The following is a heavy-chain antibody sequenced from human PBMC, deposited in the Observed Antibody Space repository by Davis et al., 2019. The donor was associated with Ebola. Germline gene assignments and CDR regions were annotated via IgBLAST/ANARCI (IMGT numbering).Heavy chain of an antibody. V-gene: IGHV5-10-1*01. CDR3: ASNTRYYYYGMDV. CDR1: GYSFTSYW. Sequence: GESLKISCQGSGYSFTSYWIGWVRQMPGKGLEWMGRIDPSDSYTNYSPSSQGHVTISADKSISTAYLQWSSLKASDTAMYYCASNTRYYYYGMDVWGQGTTVTVSS. J-gene: IGHJ6*02. CDR2: IDPSDSYT.